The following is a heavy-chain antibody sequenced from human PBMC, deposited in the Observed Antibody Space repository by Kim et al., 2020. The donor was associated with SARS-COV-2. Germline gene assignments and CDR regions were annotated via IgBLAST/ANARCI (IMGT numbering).Heavy chain of an antibody. D-gene: IGHD2-2*01. J-gene: IGHJ4*02. CDR1: GFTFSSYG. CDR2: IWYDGSKK. CDR3: ANGGSSSSWAPLY. Sequence: GGSLRLSCAASGFTFSSYGMHWVRQAPGKGLEWVAVIWYDGSKKYYVDSVKGRFTISRDNSKNTLYLQMNSLRAEDTAVYYCANGGSSSSWAPLYWGQGTLVIVSS. V-gene: IGHV3-33*06.